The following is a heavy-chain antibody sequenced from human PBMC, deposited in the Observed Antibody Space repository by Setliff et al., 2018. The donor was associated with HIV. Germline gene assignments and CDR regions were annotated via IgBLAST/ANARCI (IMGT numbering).Heavy chain of an antibody. CDR1: GGSISSGDYY. D-gene: IGHD1-26*01. Sequence: ASETLSHTCTVSGGSISSGDYYWTWIRQPAGKGLQWIGRIHTSGNTNYNPSLKSRVTISVDTSKNQFSLKVSSVTAADTAVYYCARYGHGVGATALDAFDIWGQGTMVTVSS. CDR3: ARYGHGVGATALDAFDI. V-gene: IGHV4-61*02. J-gene: IGHJ3*02. CDR2: IHTSGNT.